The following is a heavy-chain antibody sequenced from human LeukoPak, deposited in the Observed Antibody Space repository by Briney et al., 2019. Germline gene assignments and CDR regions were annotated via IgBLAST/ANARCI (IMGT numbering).Heavy chain of an antibody. CDR3: AKKGTSGLVAFDI. D-gene: IGHD5-12*01. Sequence: SETLSLTCAVYGGSFSGYYWSWIRQPPGKGLEWIGEINHSGSTNYNPSLKSRVTISVDTSKNQFSLKLSSVTAADTAVYYCAKKGTSGLVAFDIWGQGTMVTVSS. J-gene: IGHJ3*02. CDR2: INHSGST. CDR1: GGSFSGYY. V-gene: IGHV4-34*01.